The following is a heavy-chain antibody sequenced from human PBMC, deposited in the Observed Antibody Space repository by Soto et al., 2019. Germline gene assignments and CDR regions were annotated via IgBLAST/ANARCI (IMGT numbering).Heavy chain of an antibody. D-gene: IGHD3-10*01. Sequence: GGSLRLSCTASGFTFSSFAMSWVRQAPGKGLEWVSCISGSGRGAYYADSVKGRFTISRDNVNDTLYLQMNNLRAEDSGLYYCTRGPRPISTGTGAYWGQGTQVTVSS. CDR3: TRGPRPISTGTGAY. V-gene: IGHV3-23*01. CDR1: GFTFSSFA. J-gene: IGHJ4*02. CDR2: ISGSGRGA.